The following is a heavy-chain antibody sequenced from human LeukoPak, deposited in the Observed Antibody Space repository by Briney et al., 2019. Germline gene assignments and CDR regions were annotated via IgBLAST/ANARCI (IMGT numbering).Heavy chain of an antibody. Sequence: SETLSLTCAVSGYSISSGYYWGWIRQPPGKGLEWIGSIYHSGSTYYNPSLKSRVTISVDTSKNQFSLKLSPVTAADTAVYYCARRSYLYYFDYWGQGTLVTVSS. CDR1: GYSISSGYY. CDR2: IYHSGST. CDR3: ARRSYLYYFDY. V-gene: IGHV4-38-2*01. D-gene: IGHD3-10*01. J-gene: IGHJ4*02.